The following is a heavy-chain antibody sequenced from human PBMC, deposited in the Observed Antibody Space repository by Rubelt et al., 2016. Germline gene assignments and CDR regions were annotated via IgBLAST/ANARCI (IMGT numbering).Heavy chain of an antibody. CDR1: GGSFSGYY. CDR3: ARDSSSWYSFDVPFDY. Sequence: QVQLQQWGAGLLKPSETLSLTCAVYGGSFSGYYWSWIRQPPGKGLEWIGEINHSGSTNYNPSRKSGGAISVDTAESEFSLKVSSVTAADTAVYYCARDSSSWYSFDVPFDYWGQGTLVTVSS. J-gene: IGHJ4*02. D-gene: IGHD6-13*01. V-gene: IGHV4-34*01. CDR2: INHSGST.